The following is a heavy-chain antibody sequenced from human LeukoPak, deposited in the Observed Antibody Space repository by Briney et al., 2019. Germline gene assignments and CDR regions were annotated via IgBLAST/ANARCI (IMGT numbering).Heavy chain of an antibody. V-gene: IGHV3-23*01. Sequence: GGTLRLSCEASGFTFSTYGMSWVRQGPGKGLEWVSGISGSGGDTYYADSVKGRFTISRDNSKSTLYLQMNSLRAEDTAVYSCAKDLLGVAAGNYWGQGTLVTVSS. D-gene: IGHD6-13*01. CDR1: GFTFSTYG. CDR2: ISGSGGDT. J-gene: IGHJ4*02. CDR3: AKDLLGVAAGNY.